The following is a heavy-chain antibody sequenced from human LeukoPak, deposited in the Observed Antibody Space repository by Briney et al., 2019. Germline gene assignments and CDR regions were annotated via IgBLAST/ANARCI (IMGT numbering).Heavy chain of an antibody. CDR3: ARGEGGSYYKSIEIDY. J-gene: IGHJ4*02. CDR2: IIPIFGTA. D-gene: IGHD1-26*01. Sequence: SVKVSCKASGGTFSSYAISWVRQAPGQGLEWMGGIIPIFGTANYAQKFQGRVTITADESTSTAYMELSSLRSEDTAMYYCARGEGGSYYKSIEIDYWGQGTLVTVSS. CDR1: GGTFSSYA. V-gene: IGHV1-69*13.